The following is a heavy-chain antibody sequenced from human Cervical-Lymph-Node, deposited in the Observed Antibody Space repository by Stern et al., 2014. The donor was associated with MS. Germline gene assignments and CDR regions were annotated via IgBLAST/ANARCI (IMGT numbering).Heavy chain of an antibody. V-gene: IGHV3-49*03. Sequence: EMQLVESGGGLEEPGRSLRLSCIGSGFTFADSALSWFRRAPGKGLEWISSISSDDTGGTTEYAPSVRGRFTISRDDSKSIAYLQMNSLKTEDTAMYYCSRDDFYCIGDTCHARAFAFWGQGTMVTVSS. CDR1: GFTFADSA. D-gene: IGHD2-15*01. J-gene: IGHJ3*01. CDR2: ISSDDTGGTT. CDR3: SRDDFYCIGDTCHARAFAF.